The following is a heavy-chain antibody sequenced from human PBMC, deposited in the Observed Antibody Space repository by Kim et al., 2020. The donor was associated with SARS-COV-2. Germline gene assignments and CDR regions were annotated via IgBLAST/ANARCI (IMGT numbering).Heavy chain of an antibody. J-gene: IGHJ3*02. D-gene: IGHD3-16*01. Sequence: GNTNYEQKLQGRVTMTTDTSTSTAYMELRSLRSDDTAVYYCARYRGDAFDIWGQGTMVTVSS. CDR3: ARYRGDAFDI. V-gene: IGHV1-18*01. CDR2: GNT.